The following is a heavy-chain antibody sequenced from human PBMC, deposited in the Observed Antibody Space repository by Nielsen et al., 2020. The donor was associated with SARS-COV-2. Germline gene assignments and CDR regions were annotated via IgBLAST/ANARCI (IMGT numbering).Heavy chain of an antibody. D-gene: IGHD3-3*01. J-gene: IGHJ6*02. CDR3: AKDSITIFGVVSMDV. Sequence: SLKISCAASGFTFDDYAMHWVRQAPGKGLEWVSGISWNSGSIGYADSVKGRFTISRDNAKHSLYLQMNSLRAEDTALYYCAKDSITIFGVVSMDVWGQGTPVTVSS. CDR1: GFTFDDYA. V-gene: IGHV3-9*01. CDR2: ISWNSGSI.